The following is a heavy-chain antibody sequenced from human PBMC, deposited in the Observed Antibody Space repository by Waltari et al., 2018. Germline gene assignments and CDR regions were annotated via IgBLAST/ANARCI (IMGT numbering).Heavy chain of an antibody. CDR3: ARDSSRNWFDP. Sequence: QVQLQESGPGLVKPSETLSLTCTVSGGSISSSYWSWIRQPPGKGLEWIGYIYYSGSTNYNPSLKSRVTISVDTSKNQFSLKLSSVTAADTAVYYCARDSSRNWFDPWGQGTLVTVSS. J-gene: IGHJ5*02. CDR1: GGSISSSY. V-gene: IGHV4-59*12. CDR2: IYYSGST. D-gene: IGHD6-13*01.